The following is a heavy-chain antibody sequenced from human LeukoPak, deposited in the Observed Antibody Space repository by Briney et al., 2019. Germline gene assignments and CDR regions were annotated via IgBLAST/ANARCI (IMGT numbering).Heavy chain of an antibody. Sequence: SETLSLTCAVYGGSFSGYYWSWIRQPPGKGLEWIGEINHSGCTNYNPSLKSRVTISVDTSKNQFSLYLNSVTPEDTAVYYCARDPDSSYEWGPFDPWGQGTLVTVSS. CDR1: GGSFSGYY. D-gene: IGHD1-26*01. CDR2: INHSGCT. V-gene: IGHV4-34*01. J-gene: IGHJ5*02. CDR3: ARDPDSSYEWGPFDP.